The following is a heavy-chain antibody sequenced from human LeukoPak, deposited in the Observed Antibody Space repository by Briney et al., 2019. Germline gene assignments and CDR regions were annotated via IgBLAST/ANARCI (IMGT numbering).Heavy chain of an antibody. Sequence: GGSLRLSCAATGFTFSSYWMSWVRQAPGKGLEWVANIKQDGSEKYYVDSVKGRFTISRDNAKDSLYLQMNSLRAEDTAVYYCARDLGMVRGIIGYWGQGTLVTVSS. CDR1: GFTFSSYW. D-gene: IGHD3-10*01. CDR3: ARDLGMVRGIIGY. V-gene: IGHV3-7*01. J-gene: IGHJ4*02. CDR2: IKQDGSEK.